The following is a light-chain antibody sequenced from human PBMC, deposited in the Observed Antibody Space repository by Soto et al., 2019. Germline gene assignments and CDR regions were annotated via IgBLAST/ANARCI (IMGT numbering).Light chain of an antibody. CDR3: QQDGSSPPYT. CDR1: QSVGSSY. V-gene: IGKV3-20*01. J-gene: IGKJ2*01. Sequence: EIVLTQSPGTLSLSPGERATLSCRASQSVGSSYLAWYQQKPGQAPRLLIYGASSRPTGIPDKFSGSGSGTDFTLTISRLEPEVVAVYYCQQDGSSPPYTFGQGTKLSIK. CDR2: GAS.